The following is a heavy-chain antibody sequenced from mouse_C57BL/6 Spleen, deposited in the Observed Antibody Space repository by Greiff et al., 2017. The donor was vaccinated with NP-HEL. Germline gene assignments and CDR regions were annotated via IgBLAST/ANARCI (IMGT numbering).Heavy chain of an antibody. V-gene: IGHV5-9*01. CDR2: ISGGGGNT. CDR3: ANYDYDGGPFAY. CDR1: GFTFSSYT. J-gene: IGHJ3*01. D-gene: IGHD2-4*01. Sequence: EVMLVESGGGLVKPGGSLKLSCAASGFTFSSYTMSWVRQTPEKRLEWVATISGGGGNTYYPDSVKGRFTISRDNAKNTLYLQMSSLRSEDTALYYCANYDYDGGPFAYWGQGTLVTVSA.